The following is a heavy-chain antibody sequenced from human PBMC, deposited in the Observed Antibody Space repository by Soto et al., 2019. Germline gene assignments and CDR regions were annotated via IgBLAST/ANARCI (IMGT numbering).Heavy chain of an antibody. CDR1: GGSISSYY. J-gene: IGHJ4*02. D-gene: IGHD6-13*01. V-gene: IGHV4-59*01. Sequence: PSETLSLTCTVSGGSISSYYWSWIRQPPGKGLEWIGYIYYSGSTNYNPSLKSRVTISVDTSKNQFSLKLSSVTAADTAVYYCSAVSYSRAIDYWGQGTLVTVSS. CDR2: IYYSGST. CDR3: SAVSYSRAIDY.